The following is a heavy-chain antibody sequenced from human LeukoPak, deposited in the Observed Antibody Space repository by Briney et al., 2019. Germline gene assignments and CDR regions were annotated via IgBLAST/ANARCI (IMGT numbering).Heavy chain of an antibody. J-gene: IGHJ5*02. CDR3: ARDYYDSSGYVPWRFDP. CDR2: ISAYNGNT. V-gene: IGHV1-18*01. D-gene: IGHD3-22*01. Sequence: PLASVKVSCKASGYTFTSYGISWARQAPGQGLEWMGWISAYNGNTNYAQKLQGRVTMTTDTSTSTAYMELRSLRSDDTAVYYCARDYYDSSGYVPWRFDPWGQGTLVTVSS. CDR1: GYTFTSYG.